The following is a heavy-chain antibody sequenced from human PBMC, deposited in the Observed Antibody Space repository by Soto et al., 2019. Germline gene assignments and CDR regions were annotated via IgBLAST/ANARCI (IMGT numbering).Heavy chain of an antibody. J-gene: IGHJ5*02. Sequence: PGGSLRLTCMASVFTFNTYGMLWVRQSPGTGLEWVAGIWYDGSYRYYVDSVKGRFTVSRDNSKNTVDLEMNNLRGEDTAVYYCARISGSGHLGWFDPWGQGSLVTVSS. D-gene: IGHD3-10*01. CDR3: ARISGSGHLGWFDP. V-gene: IGHV3-33*01. CDR1: VFTFNTYG. CDR2: IWYDGSYR.